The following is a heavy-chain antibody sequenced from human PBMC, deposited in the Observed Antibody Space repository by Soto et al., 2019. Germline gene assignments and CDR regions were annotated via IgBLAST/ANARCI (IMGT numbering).Heavy chain of an antibody. J-gene: IGHJ6*02. CDR1: GDSISSYY. CDR3: ARGDYGSAGMDV. V-gene: IGHV4-4*07. D-gene: IGHD3-10*01. Sequence: SETLSLTCTVSGDSISSYYWSWIRQPAGKGLEWIGRIYPSGTTNYNPSLKSRLTMSRDTSKNHFSLSLRSVTAADTAVYFCARGDYGSAGMDVWGQGTTVTVSS. CDR2: IYPSGTT.